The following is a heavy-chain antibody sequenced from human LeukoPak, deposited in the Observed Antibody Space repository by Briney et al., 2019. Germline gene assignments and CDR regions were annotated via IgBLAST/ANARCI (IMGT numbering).Heavy chain of an antibody. Sequence: GGSLRLSCAASGFTFSTYRMHWVRQAPGKGLVWVSRINSDGSSTSYADSVKGRFTISRDNAKSTLYLQMNSLRAEDTAVYYCARALFLGDWFDPWGQGTLVTVSS. D-gene: IGHD3-16*01. V-gene: IGHV3-74*01. CDR2: INSDGSST. CDR3: ARALFLGDWFDP. J-gene: IGHJ5*02. CDR1: GFTFSTYR.